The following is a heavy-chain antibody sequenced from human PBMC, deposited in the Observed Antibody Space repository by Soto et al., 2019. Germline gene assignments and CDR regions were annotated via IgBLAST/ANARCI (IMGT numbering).Heavy chain of an antibody. CDR3: ATGPPTIWSGYFDH. CDR2: ISSSSSYI. CDR1: GFTFSSYS. Sequence: GGSLRLSCAASGFTFSSYSMNWVRQAPGKGLEWVSSISSSSSYIYYADSVKGRFTISRDNAKNSLYLQMNSLRAEDTAVYYCATGPPTIWSGYFDHWGQGTLVTVSS. J-gene: IGHJ4*02. D-gene: IGHD3-3*01. V-gene: IGHV3-21*01.